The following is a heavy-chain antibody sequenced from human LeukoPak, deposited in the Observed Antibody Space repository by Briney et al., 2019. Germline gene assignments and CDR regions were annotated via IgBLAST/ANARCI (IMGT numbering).Heavy chain of an antibody. Sequence: GGSLRLSCAASGFTFSSYSMNWVRQAPGKGLEWVSYISSSSSTIYYADSVKGRFTISRDNAKNSLYLQMNSLRAEDTAVYYCARDSDYCGGDCYEYWGQGTLVTVSS. CDR1: GFTFSSYS. J-gene: IGHJ4*02. CDR3: ARDSDYCGGDCYEY. CDR2: ISSSSSTI. V-gene: IGHV3-48*04. D-gene: IGHD2-21*01.